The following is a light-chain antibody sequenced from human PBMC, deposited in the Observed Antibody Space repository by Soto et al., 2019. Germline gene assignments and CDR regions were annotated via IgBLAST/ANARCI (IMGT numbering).Light chain of an antibody. J-gene: IGKJ3*01. CDR1: QGISSY. Sequence: DIQLTQSPSFLSASVGDRVTITCRASQGISSYLAWYQQKPGKAPKLLIYAASTLQSGVLSRFSGSGSGTEFTLTISSLQPEDFATYYCQQLHSYPFTFGPGTKVDIK. CDR2: AAS. V-gene: IGKV1-9*01. CDR3: QQLHSYPFT.